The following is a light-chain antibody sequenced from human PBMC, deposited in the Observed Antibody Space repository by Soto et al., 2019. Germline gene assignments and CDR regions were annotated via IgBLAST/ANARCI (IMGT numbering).Light chain of an antibody. Sequence: AIQMTQSPTSLSASVGDRVIITCRASQDISKDLGWYQQKPGKAPKFLIYSATSTQSGVPSTFSGSGFGTDLTLTFSSLQPADFTTYYCLQDHDYPRTFGQGTKVEF. CDR2: SAT. CDR1: QDISKD. J-gene: IGKJ1*01. CDR3: LQDHDYPRT. V-gene: IGKV1-6*01.